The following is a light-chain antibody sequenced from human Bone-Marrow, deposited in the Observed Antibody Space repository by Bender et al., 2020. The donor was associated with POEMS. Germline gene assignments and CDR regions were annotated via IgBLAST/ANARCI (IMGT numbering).Light chain of an antibody. Sequence: HSALTQPASVSGSPGQSITISCTGGSGDIGDYNYVSWYQQHPGEAPKLVIYDVTNRPSGVSDRFSGSKSGNTASLAISGLQPDDEADYYCCSYTSSGTLYILGTGTKVTVL. V-gene: IGLV2-14*03. J-gene: IGLJ1*01. CDR2: DVT. CDR1: SGDIGDYNY. CDR3: CSYTSSGTLYI.